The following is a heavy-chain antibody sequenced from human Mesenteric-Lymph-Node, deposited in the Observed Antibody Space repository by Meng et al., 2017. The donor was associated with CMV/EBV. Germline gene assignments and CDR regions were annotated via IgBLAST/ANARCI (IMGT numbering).Heavy chain of an antibody. J-gene: IGHJ4*02. V-gene: IGHV4-39*07. CDR1: GGSIINSDYN. CDR3: ASLQQGYDY. CDR2: IYYSGST. D-gene: IGHD5-12*01. Sequence: GSLRLSCSVSGGSIINSDYNWGWIRQPPGKGLEWIGSIYYSGSTYYNPSLKNRLAISIDTSKNQFSLKLSSVTAADTAVYYCASLQQGYDYWGQGTLVTVSS.